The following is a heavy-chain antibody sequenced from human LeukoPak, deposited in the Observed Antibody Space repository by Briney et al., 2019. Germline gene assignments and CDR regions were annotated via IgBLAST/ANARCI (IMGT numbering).Heavy chain of an antibody. V-gene: IGHV4-39*01. CDR1: GGSISSSSYY. CDR2: IYYSGST. Sequence: SETLSPTCTVSGGSISSSSYYWGWIRQPPGKGLEWIGSIYYSGSTYYNPSLKSRVTISVDTSKNQFSLKLSSVTAADTAVYYCARARRGYSYGSSFDYWGQGTLVTVSS. CDR3: ARARRGYSYGSSFDY. D-gene: IGHD5-18*01. J-gene: IGHJ4*02.